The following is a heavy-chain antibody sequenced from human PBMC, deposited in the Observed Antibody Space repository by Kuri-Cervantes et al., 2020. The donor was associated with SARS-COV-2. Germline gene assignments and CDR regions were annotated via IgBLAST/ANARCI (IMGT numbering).Heavy chain of an antibody. V-gene: IGHV3-48*02. D-gene: IGHD2-15*01. CDR1: GFTFSSYS. J-gene: IGHJ6*02. Sequence: GESLKISCAASGFTFSSYSMNWVRQAPGKGLEWVSYISSSSSTIYYADSVKGRFTISRDNAKNSLYLQMNSLRDEDTAVYYCARASGYCSGGSCSSYYYYGMDVWGQGTTVTVSS. CDR2: ISSSSSTI. CDR3: ARASGYCSGGSCSSYYYYGMDV.